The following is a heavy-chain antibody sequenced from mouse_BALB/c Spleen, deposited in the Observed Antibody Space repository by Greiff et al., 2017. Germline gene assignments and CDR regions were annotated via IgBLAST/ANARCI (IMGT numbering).Heavy chain of an antibody. J-gene: IGHJ2*01. D-gene: IGHD4-1*01. V-gene: IGHV5-4*02. CDR1: GFTFSDYY. Sequence: EVKVVESGGGLVKPGGSLKLSCAASGFTFSDYYMYWVRQTPEKRLEWVATISDGGSYTYYPDSVKGRFTISRDNAKNNLYLQMSSLKSEDTAMYYCARERTGTRYFDYWGQGTTLTVSS. CDR3: ARERTGTRYFDY. CDR2: ISDGGSYT.